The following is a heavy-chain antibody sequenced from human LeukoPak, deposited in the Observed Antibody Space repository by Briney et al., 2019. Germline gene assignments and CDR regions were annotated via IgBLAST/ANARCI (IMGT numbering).Heavy chain of an antibody. CDR1: GYTFTDYY. V-gene: IGHV1-69-2*01. J-gene: IGHJ6*03. Sequence: ASVKISCKVSGYTFTDYYMHWVQQAPGKGLEWMGLVDPEDGETIYAEKFQGRVTITADTSTDTAYMELSSLRSEDTAVYYCATTPRFIVVVPDARDYYMDVWGKGTTVTVSS. D-gene: IGHD2-2*01. CDR2: VDPEDGET. CDR3: ATTPRFIVVVPDARDYYMDV.